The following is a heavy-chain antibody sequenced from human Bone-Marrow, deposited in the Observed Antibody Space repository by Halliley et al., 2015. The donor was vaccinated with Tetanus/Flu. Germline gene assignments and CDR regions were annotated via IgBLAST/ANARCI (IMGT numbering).Heavy chain of an antibody. CDR1: GFTFSTYA. CDR2: INGGGRST. D-gene: IGHD1-7*01. J-gene: IGHJ5*02. CDR3: AKDDWGNYCRFGA. Sequence: SLRLSCTASGFTFSTYAMTWVRQAPGKGLEWVSNINGGGRSTYYADSVRGRFTISRDNSKNTVYLQMNSLRAEDTAGYYCAKDDWGNYCRFGAWGQGPPVAVSS. V-gene: IGHV3-23*01.